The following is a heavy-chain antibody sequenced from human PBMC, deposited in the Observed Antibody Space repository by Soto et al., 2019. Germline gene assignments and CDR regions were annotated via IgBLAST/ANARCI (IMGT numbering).Heavy chain of an antibody. CDR2: FDPEDGET. V-gene: IGHV1-24*01. J-gene: IGHJ4*02. Sequence: QVQLVQSGAEVKKPGASVKVYCKVSGYTLTELSMHWVRQAPGKGLEWMGGFDPEDGETIYAQKFKGRVTMTEDTSTDTAYVELSSLRSADTAVYYFAPGDYYGSGNWFYWGQGTLVTVSS. CDR3: APGDYYGSGNWFY. CDR1: GYTLTELS. D-gene: IGHD3-10*01.